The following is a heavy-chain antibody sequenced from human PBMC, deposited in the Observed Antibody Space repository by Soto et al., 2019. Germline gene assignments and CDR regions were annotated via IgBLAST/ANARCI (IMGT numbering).Heavy chain of an antibody. V-gene: IGHV3-33*01. CDR3: AREAPWAVVGSSYFDY. J-gene: IGHJ4*02. Sequence: QEQLVQSGGGVVQPGRSLRLSCAASGFSFSTYGIHWVRQAPGKGLEWLAVTSFDGTKKYSSDSVKGRLTVSRDTSNNTVYLRMSSLRVEDTAVYYCAREAPWAVVGSSYFDYWGQGTLVTVSS. D-gene: IGHD6-19*01. CDR1: GFSFSTYG. CDR2: TSFDGTKK.